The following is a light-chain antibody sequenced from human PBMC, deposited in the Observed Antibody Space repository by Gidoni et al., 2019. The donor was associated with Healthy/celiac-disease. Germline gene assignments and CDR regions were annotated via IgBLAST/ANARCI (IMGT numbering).Light chain of an antibody. CDR3: QQRSNWSFT. J-gene: IGKJ3*01. CDR1: QSVSSY. CDR2: DAS. V-gene: IGKV3-11*01. Sequence: EIVFTQSPATLSLSPGERATLSCRASQSVSSYLAWYQQKPGQAPRLLIYDASNRATGIPARFSGSGSGTDLTLTISSLEPEDFAVYYCQQRSNWSFTFGPGTKVDIK.